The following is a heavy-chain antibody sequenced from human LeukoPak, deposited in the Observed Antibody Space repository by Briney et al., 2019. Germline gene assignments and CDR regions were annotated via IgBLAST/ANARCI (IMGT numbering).Heavy chain of an antibody. CDR3: TKAMVGASIFDY. V-gene: IGHV3-30*18. Sequence: SGGSLRLSCAAAGFTFSSYNMHWVRQAPGKGLEWVASISYDGKNKFYADSVKGRFTISRDNSENTLYLQVNSLRAEDTAVYYCTKAMVGASIFDYWGQGTLVTVSS. CDR1: GFTFSSYN. D-gene: IGHD1-26*01. J-gene: IGHJ4*02. CDR2: ISYDGKNK.